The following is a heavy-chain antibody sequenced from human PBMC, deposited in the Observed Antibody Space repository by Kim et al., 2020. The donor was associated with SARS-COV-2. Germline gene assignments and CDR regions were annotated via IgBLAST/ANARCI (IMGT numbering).Heavy chain of an antibody. CDR3: ARSAPILRYFDWSAPKQNHDAFDI. J-gene: IGHJ3*02. V-gene: IGHV4-4*02. Sequence: SETLSLTCAVSGGSISSSNWWRWGRQPPGKRLEGSGGIYHSGSTNYNPSLKSRGTITVDKSKNQFSLKLSSGTAADTAVYYCARSAPILRYFDWSAPKQNHDAFDIWGQGTMVTVSS. CDR2: IYHSGST. CDR1: GGSISSSNW. D-gene: IGHD3-9*01.